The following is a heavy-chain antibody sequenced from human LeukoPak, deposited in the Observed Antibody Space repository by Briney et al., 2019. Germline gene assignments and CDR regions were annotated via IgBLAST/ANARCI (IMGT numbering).Heavy chain of an antibody. CDR2: ISWDGGST. D-gene: IGHD3-10*01. J-gene: IGHJ4*02. CDR1: GFTFDDYT. Sequence: RPGGSLRLSCAASGFTFDDYTMHWVRQAPGKGLEWVSLISWDGGSTYYADSVKGRFTISRDNSKNSLYLQMNSLRTEDTALYYCAKDYYYGSGFDYWGQGTLVTVSS. CDR3: AKDYYYGSGFDY. V-gene: IGHV3-43*01.